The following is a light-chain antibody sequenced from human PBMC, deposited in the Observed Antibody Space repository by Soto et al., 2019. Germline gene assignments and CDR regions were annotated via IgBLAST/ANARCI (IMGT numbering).Light chain of an antibody. Sequence: DIQMTQSPSTLSGSVGDRVTITCRASQTISSWLAWYQQKPGKAPKLLIYKASTLKSGVPSRFSGSGSGTEFTLTISSLQPDDFATYYCQPYNSYSEAVGPVTKVDIK. CDR2: KAS. V-gene: IGKV1-5*03. CDR1: QTISSW. J-gene: IGKJ1*01. CDR3: QPYNSYSEA.